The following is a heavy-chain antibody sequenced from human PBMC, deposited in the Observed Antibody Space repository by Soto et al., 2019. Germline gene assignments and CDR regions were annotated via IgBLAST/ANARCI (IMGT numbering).Heavy chain of an antibody. J-gene: IGHJ4*02. CDR1: GGSISSGGYY. D-gene: IGHD2-8*01. CDR3: ARAGVLGYCTNGVCYTEVFDY. V-gene: IGHV4-31*03. CDR2: IYYSGST. Sequence: SETLSLTCTVSGGSISSGGYYWSWIRQHPGKGLEWIGYIYYSGSTYYNPSLKSRVTISVDTSKNQFSLKLSSVTAADTAVYYCARAGVLGYCTNGVCYTEVFDYWGQGTLVTVSS.